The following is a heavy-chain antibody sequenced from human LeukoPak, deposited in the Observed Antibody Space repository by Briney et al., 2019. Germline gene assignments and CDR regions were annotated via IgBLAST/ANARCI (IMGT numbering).Heavy chain of an antibody. Sequence: ASVKVSCKASGYTFTGYYMHWVRQAPGQGLEWMGWINPNRGGTNYAQKFQGRVTMTRDTSISTAYMELSRLRSDDTAVYYCTRGPLRFGGPYYFDYWGQGTLVTVSS. CDR1: GYTFTGYY. J-gene: IGHJ4*02. D-gene: IGHD3-3*01. CDR2: INPNRGGT. V-gene: IGHV1-2*02. CDR3: TRGPLRFGGPYYFDY.